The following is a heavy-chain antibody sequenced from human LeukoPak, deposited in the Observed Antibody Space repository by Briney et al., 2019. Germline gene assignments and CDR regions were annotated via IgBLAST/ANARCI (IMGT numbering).Heavy chain of an antibody. V-gene: IGHV4-31*03. Sequence: PSETLSLTCTVSGGSISSGGYYWSWIRQHPGKGLEWIGYIYNSGSTYYNPSLKSRVTISADTSKNQFSLKLSSVTAADTAVYYCATYYDILTGYQYGMDVWGQGTTVTVSS. CDR3: ATYYDILTGYQYGMDV. D-gene: IGHD3-9*01. J-gene: IGHJ6*02. CDR1: GGSISSGGYY. CDR2: IYNSGST.